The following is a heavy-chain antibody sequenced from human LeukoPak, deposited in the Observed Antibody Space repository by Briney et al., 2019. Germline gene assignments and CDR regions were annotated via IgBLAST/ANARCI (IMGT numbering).Heavy chain of an antibody. D-gene: IGHD6-13*01. CDR1: GFTFSSYS. Sequence: PGGSLRLSCAASGFTFSSYSMSWVRQAPGKGLDWVANINQDGSEKYYVDSVKGRFTISRDNAKNSLYLQMNSLRAEDTAVYYCARDRVWTVLYWGLGTLVTVSS. J-gene: IGHJ4*02. CDR2: INQDGSEK. V-gene: IGHV3-7*01. CDR3: ARDRVWTVLY.